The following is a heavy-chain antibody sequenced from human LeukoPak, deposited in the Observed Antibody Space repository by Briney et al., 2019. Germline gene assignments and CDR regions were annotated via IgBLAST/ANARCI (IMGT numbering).Heavy chain of an antibody. V-gene: IGHV3-48*04. Sequence: GRSLRLSCAASGFTLSGYWMHWVRQAPGKGLEWISYISISGTTIYYAESVKGRFTISRDNTKDSLYLQMNSLRAEDTAVYYCVRGGGSAYKYNAFDIWGQGTMVTGSS. J-gene: IGHJ3*02. CDR1: GFTLSGYW. D-gene: IGHD3-22*01. CDR3: VRGGGSAYKYNAFDI. CDR2: ISISGTTI.